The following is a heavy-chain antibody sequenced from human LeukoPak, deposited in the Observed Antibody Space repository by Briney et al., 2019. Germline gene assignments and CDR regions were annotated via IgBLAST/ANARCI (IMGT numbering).Heavy chain of an antibody. D-gene: IGHD2-15*01. J-gene: IGHJ4*02. V-gene: IGHV3-23*01. CDR2: INANGGST. CDR3: AKGPLAALGDY. CDR1: GFTFSNYA. Sequence: PGGSLRLSCAASGFTFSNYAMNWVRQAPGKGLEWVSSINANGGSTYYADSVKGRFTISRDNSKNTLYLQVNSLRAVDTAVYYCAKGPLAALGDYWGQGTLVTVSS.